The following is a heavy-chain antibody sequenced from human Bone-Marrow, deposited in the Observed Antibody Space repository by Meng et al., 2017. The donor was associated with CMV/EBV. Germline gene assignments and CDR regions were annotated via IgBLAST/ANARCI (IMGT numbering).Heavy chain of an antibody. CDR3: ARVAAAGTKPDY. D-gene: IGHD6-13*01. CDR2: MNPNSGNT. Sequence: CQASGGTFSSYDINWVRQATGQGLEWMGWMNPNSGNTGYAQKFQGRVTITRNTSISTAYMELSSLRSEDTAVYYCARVAAAGTKPDYWGQGTLVTVSS. J-gene: IGHJ4*02. CDR1: GGTFSSYD. V-gene: IGHV1-8*03.